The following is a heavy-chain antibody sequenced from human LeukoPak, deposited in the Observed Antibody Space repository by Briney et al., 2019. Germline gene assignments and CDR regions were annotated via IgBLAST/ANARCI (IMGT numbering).Heavy chain of an antibody. V-gene: IGHV4-31*03. D-gene: IGHD5-12*01. CDR1: GGSISSGGYY. CDR2: IHYSGST. Sequence: SETLSLTCTVSGGSISSGGYYWSWIRQHPGKGLEWIGYIHYSGSTYYNPSLKSRVTISVDTSKNQFSLKLSSVTAADAAVYYCARSGCIGYGSSNIDYWGQGTLVSVCS. J-gene: IGHJ4*02. CDR3: ARSGCIGYGSSNIDY.